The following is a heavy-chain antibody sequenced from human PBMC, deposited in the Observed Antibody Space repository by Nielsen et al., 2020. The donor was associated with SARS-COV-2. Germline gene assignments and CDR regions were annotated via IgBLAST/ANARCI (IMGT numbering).Heavy chain of an antibody. CDR1: GLTFSSYG. D-gene: IGHD3-16*01. Sequence: GESLKISCAASGLTFSSYGMHWVRQAPGKGLEWVAVIWYDGSNKYYADSVKGRFTISRDNSKNTLYLQMNSLRAEDTAVYYCARWGHADFDYWGQGTLVTVSS. CDR3: ARWGHADFDY. V-gene: IGHV3-33*01. J-gene: IGHJ4*02. CDR2: IWYDGSNK.